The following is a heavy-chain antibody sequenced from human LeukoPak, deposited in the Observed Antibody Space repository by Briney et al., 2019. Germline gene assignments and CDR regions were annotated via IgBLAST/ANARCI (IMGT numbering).Heavy chain of an antibody. Sequence: PSETLSLTCAVYGGSFSGYYWSWIRQPPGKGLEWIGEINHSANTNYSPSLKSRVTISVDTSKNQFSLKMSSVTAADTAVYYCARGLIGRTSSWYGDWGQGTLVTVSS. J-gene: IGHJ4*02. D-gene: IGHD6-13*01. CDR1: GGSFSGYY. V-gene: IGHV4-34*01. CDR3: ARGLIGRTSSWYGD. CDR2: INHSANT.